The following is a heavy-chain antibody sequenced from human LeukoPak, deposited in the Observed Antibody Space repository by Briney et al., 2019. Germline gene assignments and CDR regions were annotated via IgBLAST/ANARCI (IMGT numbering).Heavy chain of an antibody. D-gene: IGHD4-23*01. Sequence: GGSLRLSCAASGFTFSSYAMSWVRQAPGKGLEWVSAISGSGGSTYYADSVKGRFTISRDNAKNSLYLQMNSLRAEDTALYYCAKDTRGYGGNSPLLSWGQGTLVTVSS. CDR3: AKDTRGYGGNSPLLS. CDR2: ISGSGGST. V-gene: IGHV3-23*01. J-gene: IGHJ4*02. CDR1: GFTFSSYA.